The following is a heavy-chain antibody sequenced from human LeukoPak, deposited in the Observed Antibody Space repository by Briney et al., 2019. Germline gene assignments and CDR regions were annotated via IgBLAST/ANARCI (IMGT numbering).Heavy chain of an antibody. J-gene: IGHJ4*02. CDR2: IRYDGSNK. D-gene: IGHD2-21*01. CDR1: GFTFSNYG. V-gene: IGHV3-30*02. Sequence: GGSLRLSCAASGFTFSNYGMHWVRQAPGKGLEWVAFIRYDGSNKYYADSVKGRFTISRDNSKNTLYLQMNSLRAEDTAVYYCAKDRDTYFDYWGQGTLVTVSS. CDR3: AKDRDTYFDY.